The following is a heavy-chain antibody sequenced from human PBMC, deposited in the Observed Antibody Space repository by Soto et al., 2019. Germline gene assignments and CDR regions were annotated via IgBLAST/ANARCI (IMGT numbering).Heavy chain of an antibody. Sequence: ETLSLTCNVSGGSITGYYWSWIRQPPGKGLEWFGFIYHTGSTDYNPSLQSRVTISVDTSKNQLSLKLTSVTVADTAVYYCARGGPYSRTWYFDYWGQGTLVTAPQ. J-gene: IGHJ4*02. V-gene: IGHV4-59*08. D-gene: IGHD1-26*01. CDR3: ARGGPYSRTWYFDY. CDR2: IYHTGST. CDR1: GGSITGYY.